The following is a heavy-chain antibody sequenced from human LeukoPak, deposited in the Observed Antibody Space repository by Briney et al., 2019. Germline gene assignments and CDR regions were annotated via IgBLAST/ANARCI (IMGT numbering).Heavy chain of an antibody. J-gene: IGHJ4*02. CDR2: ISDSGST. Sequence: PSETLSLTCTVSGGSISTYYWSWIRQPPGKGLQWIGSISDSGSTSYNPSLKSRVTISVDTSKNQFSLKLSSVTAADTAVYYCARRGFFDYWGQGTLVTLSS. CDR1: GGSISTYY. CDR3: ARRGFFDY. V-gene: IGHV4-59*01.